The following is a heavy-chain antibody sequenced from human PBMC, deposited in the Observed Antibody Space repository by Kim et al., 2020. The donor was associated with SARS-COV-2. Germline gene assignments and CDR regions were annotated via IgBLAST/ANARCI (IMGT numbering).Heavy chain of an antibody. CDR1: GYSFTSYW. Sequence: GESLKISCKGSGYSFTSYWIGWVRQMPGKGLEWMGIIYPGDSDTRYSPSFQGQVTISADKSISTAYLQWSSLKASDTAMYYCATFRRAAGTFDYYYGMDVWGQGTTVTVSS. CDR2: IYPGDSDT. D-gene: IGHD6-13*01. J-gene: IGHJ6*02. CDR3: ATFRRAAGTFDYYYGMDV. V-gene: IGHV5-51*01.